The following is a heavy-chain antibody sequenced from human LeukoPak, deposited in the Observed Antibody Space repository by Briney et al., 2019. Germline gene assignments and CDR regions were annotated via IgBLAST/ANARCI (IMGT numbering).Heavy chain of an antibody. J-gene: IGHJ4*02. Sequence: GGSLRLSCAASGFTFSSYAMSWVRQAPGKGLEWVSAISGSGGSTYYADSVKGRFTISRDNSKNTLYLQMNSLRAEDTAVYYCAKDLGSYQLLSPSDYWGQGTLVTVSS. CDR2: ISGSGGST. D-gene: IGHD2-2*01. CDR1: GFTFSSYA. CDR3: AKDLGSYQLLSPSDY. V-gene: IGHV3-23*01.